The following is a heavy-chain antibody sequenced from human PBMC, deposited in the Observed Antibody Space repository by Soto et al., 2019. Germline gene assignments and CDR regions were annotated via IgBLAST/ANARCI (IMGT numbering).Heavy chain of an antibody. CDR1: GVSISSISYY. J-gene: IGHJ6*02. Sequence: TSVTLSLTWTVSGVSISSISYYWGWIRQPPGKGLEWIGSIYYSGSTYYNPSLESRVTISVDTSKNQFSLKLSSVTAADTAVYYCARHEDVRGVISYYYGMDVWGQGTTVTVSS. D-gene: IGHD3-10*01. V-gene: IGHV4-39*01. CDR2: IYYSGST. CDR3: ARHEDVRGVISYYYGMDV.